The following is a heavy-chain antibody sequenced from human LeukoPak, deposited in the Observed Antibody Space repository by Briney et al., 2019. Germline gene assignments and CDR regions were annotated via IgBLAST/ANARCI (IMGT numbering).Heavy chain of an antibody. CDR3: ARGRCSGGSCYSIRGYYYYYMDV. V-gene: IGHV4-34*01. J-gene: IGHJ6*03. D-gene: IGHD2-15*01. CDR1: GGSFSGYY. CDR2: INHSGST. Sequence: KSSDTLSLTCAVYGGSFSGYYWSWIRQPPGKGLEWFGEINHSGSTNYNPSLKSRVTISVDTSKNQFSLKLSSVTAADTAVYYCARGRCSGGSCYSIRGYYYYYMDVWGKGTTVTVSS.